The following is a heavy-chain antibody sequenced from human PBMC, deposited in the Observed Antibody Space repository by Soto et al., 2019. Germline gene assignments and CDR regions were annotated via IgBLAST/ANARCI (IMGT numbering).Heavy chain of an antibody. D-gene: IGHD2-8*01. CDR1: GFTFSRYA. V-gene: IGHV3-23*01. J-gene: IGHJ4*02. Sequence: EVQLLESGGGLVQPGGSLRLSCAASGFTFSRYAMSWVRQAPGKGLEWVSAINNSGGGTYYADSVKGRFTISRDNSKNTLYLQMNSLRAEDTAVYYCAKDLSMLFDCWGQGTLVTVSS. CDR2: INNSGGGT. CDR3: AKDLSMLFDC.